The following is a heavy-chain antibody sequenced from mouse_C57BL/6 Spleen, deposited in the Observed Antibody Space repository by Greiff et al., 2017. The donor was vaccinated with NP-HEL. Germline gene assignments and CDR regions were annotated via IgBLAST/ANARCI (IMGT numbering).Heavy chain of an antibody. Sequence: VQLQQPGAELVKPGASVKLSCKASGYTFTSYWMQWVKQRPGQGLEWIGEIDPSDSYTNYNQKFKGKATLTVDTSSSTAYMQLSSLTSEDSAVYYCARRNWTYYFDYWGQGTTLTVSS. V-gene: IGHV1-50*01. D-gene: IGHD4-1*01. CDR2: IDPSDSYT. CDR1: GYTFTSYW. J-gene: IGHJ2*01. CDR3: ARRNWTYYFDY.